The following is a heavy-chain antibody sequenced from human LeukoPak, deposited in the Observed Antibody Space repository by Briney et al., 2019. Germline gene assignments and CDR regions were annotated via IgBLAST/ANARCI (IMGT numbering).Heavy chain of an antibody. D-gene: IGHD2-2*01. V-gene: IGHV1-24*01. CDR2: FDPEDGET. CDR3: ATVRDIVVVPAANWFDP. CDR1: GYTLTELS. Sequence: ASVKVSCKVSGYTLTELSMHWVRQAPGKGLEWMGGFDPEDGETIYAQKFQGRVTMTDDTSTDTAYMELSSLRSEDTAVYYCATVRDIVVVPAANWFDPWGQGTLVTVSS. J-gene: IGHJ5*02.